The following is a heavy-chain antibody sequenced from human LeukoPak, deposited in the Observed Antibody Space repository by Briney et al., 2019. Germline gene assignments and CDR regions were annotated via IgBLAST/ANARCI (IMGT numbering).Heavy chain of an antibody. CDR1: GYTFTAYS. Sequence: ASVKVSCKASGYTFTAYSMHWVRQAPGQGLEWMGWINPNSGGTNYAQEFQGRVTMTRDTSITTAYMELSRLRSDDTAVYYCARDLDYYSSGSFFNIWGQGTMVTVSS. CDR2: INPNSGGT. CDR3: ARDLDYYSSGSFFNI. V-gene: IGHV1-2*02. J-gene: IGHJ3*02. D-gene: IGHD3-10*01.